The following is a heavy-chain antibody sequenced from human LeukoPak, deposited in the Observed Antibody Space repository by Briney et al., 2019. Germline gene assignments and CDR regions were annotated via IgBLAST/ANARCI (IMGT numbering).Heavy chain of an antibody. Sequence: GGSLRLSCAASGFTFSSYSMNWVRQAPGKGLEWVSSISSSSSYIYYADSVKGRFTISRDNAKNSLYLQMNSLRAEDTAVYYCAREYSSSWYGHDYWGQGTLVTVSS. J-gene: IGHJ4*02. CDR1: GFTFSSYS. CDR2: ISSSSSYI. D-gene: IGHD6-13*01. CDR3: AREYSSSWYGHDY. V-gene: IGHV3-21*01.